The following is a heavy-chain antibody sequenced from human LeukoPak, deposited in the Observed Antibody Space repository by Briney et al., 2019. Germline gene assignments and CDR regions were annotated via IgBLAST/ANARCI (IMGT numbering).Heavy chain of an antibody. CDR3: AAGTINSSGWFRFSFDY. CDR1: GYTFTSYY. CDR2: INPSGGST. Sequence: RASVKVSRKASGYTFTSYYMHWVRQAPGQGLEWMGIINPSGGSTSYAQKFQGRVTMTRDTSTSTVYMELSSLRSEDTAMYYCAAGTINSSGWFRFSFDYWGQGTLVTVSS. J-gene: IGHJ4*02. V-gene: IGHV1-46*01. D-gene: IGHD6-19*01.